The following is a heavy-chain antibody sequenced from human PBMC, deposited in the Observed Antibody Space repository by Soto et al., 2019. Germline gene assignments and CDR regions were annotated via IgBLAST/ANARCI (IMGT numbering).Heavy chain of an antibody. CDR1: GFTFSSYS. CDR3: ARTDIVVVPAAMRIYYYYYYMDV. D-gene: IGHD2-2*01. Sequence: GGSLRLSCAASGFTFSSYSMNWVRQAPGKGLEWVSSISSSSSYIYYADSVKGRFTISRDNAKNSLYLQMNSLRAEDTAVYYCARTDIVVVPAAMRIYYYYYYMDVWGKGTTVTVSS. CDR2: ISSSSSYI. J-gene: IGHJ6*03. V-gene: IGHV3-21*01.